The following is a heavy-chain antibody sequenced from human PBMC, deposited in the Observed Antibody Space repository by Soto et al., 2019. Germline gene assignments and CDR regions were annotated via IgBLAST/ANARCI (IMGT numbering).Heavy chain of an antibody. V-gene: IGHV3-21*01. D-gene: IGHD3-22*01. Sequence: EVQLVESGGGLVKPGGSLRLSCAASGFTFSLYSMIWVRQAPGKGLEWVASTTSSSSYIYYEDSLKGRFTISRDNAKNSLFLQLDSLRAEDTAVYFCVRARSTDSRPDYWGQGTLVTVSS. J-gene: IGHJ4*02. CDR1: GFTFSLYS. CDR3: VRARSTDSRPDY. CDR2: TTSSSSYI.